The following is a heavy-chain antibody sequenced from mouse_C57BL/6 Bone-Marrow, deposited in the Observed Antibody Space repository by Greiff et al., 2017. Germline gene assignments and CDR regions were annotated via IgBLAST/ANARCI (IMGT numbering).Heavy chain of an antibody. CDR1: GYTFTSYG. D-gene: IGHD2-4*01. Sequence: VQLQQSGAELARPGASVKLSCKASGYTFTSYGISWVKQRTGQGLEWIGEIYPRSGNTYYNEKFKGKATLTADKSSSTAYMELRSLTSEDSAVXLCERESLYYDHGGERYWGQRTTLTVLS. CDR3: ERESLYYDHGGERY. J-gene: IGHJ2*01. V-gene: IGHV1-81*01. CDR2: IYPRSGNT.